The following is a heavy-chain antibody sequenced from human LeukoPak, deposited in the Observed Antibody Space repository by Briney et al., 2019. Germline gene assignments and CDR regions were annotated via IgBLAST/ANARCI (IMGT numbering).Heavy chain of an antibody. Sequence: GGSLRLSCAASGFTFSSYSMNWVRQAPGKGPEWVSYISSSSSTIYYADSVKGRFTISRDNAKNSLYLQMNSLRDEDTAVYYCAREKYNWNYPRWGYYYGMDVWGQGTTVTVSS. J-gene: IGHJ6*02. CDR3: AREKYNWNYPRWGYYYGMDV. CDR2: ISSSSSTI. D-gene: IGHD1-7*01. CDR1: GFTFSSYS. V-gene: IGHV3-48*02.